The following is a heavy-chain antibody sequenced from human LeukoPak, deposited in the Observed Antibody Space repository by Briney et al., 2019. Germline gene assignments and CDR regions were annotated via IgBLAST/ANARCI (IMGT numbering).Heavy chain of an antibody. CDR1: GFIFSSYW. V-gene: IGHV3-7*04. Sequence: GGSLTLSCAASGFIFSSYWMNWVRQAPGKGVEWVANIKKDGSEKYYVDSVKGRFPISRDNAKNSLYLQMNSLRAEDTAVYYCARGSDGAFDIWGQGTMVTVSS. J-gene: IGHJ3*02. D-gene: IGHD1-26*01. CDR2: IKKDGSEK. CDR3: ARGSDGAFDI.